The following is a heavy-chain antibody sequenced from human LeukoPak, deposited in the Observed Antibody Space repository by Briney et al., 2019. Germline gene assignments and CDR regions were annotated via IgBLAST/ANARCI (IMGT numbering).Heavy chain of an antibody. D-gene: IGHD3-16*01. CDR1: GDSIRNNY. CDR2: IYSSGST. Sequence: SETLSLTCSVSGDSIRNNYWSWIRQPPGQGLEWIGYIYSSGSTTYNPSLKSRITISVDTSKNQFSLNLSPVTAADTAVYYCARRGGRTRGFWYFDLWGRGTLVTVSS. J-gene: IGHJ2*01. CDR3: ARRGGRTRGFWYFDL. V-gene: IGHV4-59*01.